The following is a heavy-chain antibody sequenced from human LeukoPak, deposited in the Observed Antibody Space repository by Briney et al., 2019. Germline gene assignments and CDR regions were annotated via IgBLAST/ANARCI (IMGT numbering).Heavy chain of an antibody. D-gene: IGHD3-10*01. J-gene: IGHJ4*02. CDR2: IKKDGSEQ. Sequence: GGSLRLSCVASGFSFSDHWMNWFRQAPGKGLEWVATIKKDGSEQYYVDSMKGRFTISRDNAKNSVYLQMSSLRAEDTAVYYCARSMTVVGIIMAPGYWGQGSLVTVSS. CDR1: GFSFSDHW. CDR3: ARSMTVVGIIMAPGY. V-gene: IGHV3-7*01.